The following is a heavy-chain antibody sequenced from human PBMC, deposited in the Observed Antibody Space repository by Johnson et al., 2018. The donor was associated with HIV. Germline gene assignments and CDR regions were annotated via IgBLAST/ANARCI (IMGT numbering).Heavy chain of an antibody. D-gene: IGHD3-10*01. J-gene: IGHJ3*02. V-gene: IGHV3-30*19. CDR2: IPYDGRIT. Sequence: QMLLVESGGGVVQPGGSLRLSCAASGFTFSSYGMHWVRPVPGKGLAWVAVIPYDGRITYYADSVKGRFTISRDNSKNTLYLQMNSMRAEDTAVYYCARDRFGSGRPNAFDMGGQGTMVTVSS. CDR1: GFTFSSYG. CDR3: ARDRFGSGRPNAFDM.